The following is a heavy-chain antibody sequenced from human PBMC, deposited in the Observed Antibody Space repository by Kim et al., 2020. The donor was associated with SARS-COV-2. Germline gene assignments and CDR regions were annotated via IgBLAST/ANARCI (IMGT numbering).Heavy chain of an antibody. CDR2: TYI. Sequence: TYIFYADAVKGRFTISRDNANNSLYLQMNSLRAEDTAVYYCGSGAGWFDPWGQGTLVTVSS. J-gene: IGHJ5*02. V-gene: IGHV3-21*01. D-gene: IGHD6-19*01. CDR3: GSGAGWFDP.